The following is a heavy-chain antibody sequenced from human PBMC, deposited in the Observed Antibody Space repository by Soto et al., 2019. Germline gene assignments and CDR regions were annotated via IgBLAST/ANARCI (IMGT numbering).Heavy chain of an antibody. CDR3: ASADWGIAAAGSLNWFDP. J-gene: IGHJ5*02. CDR2: ISSSSSTI. Sequence: PGGSLRLSCAASGFTFSSYSMNWVRQAPGKGLEWVSYISSSSSTIYYADSVKGRFTISRDNAKNSLYLQMNSLRDEDTAVYYCASADWGIAAAGSLNWFDPWGQGTLVTVSS. V-gene: IGHV3-48*02. CDR1: GFTFSSYS. D-gene: IGHD6-13*01.